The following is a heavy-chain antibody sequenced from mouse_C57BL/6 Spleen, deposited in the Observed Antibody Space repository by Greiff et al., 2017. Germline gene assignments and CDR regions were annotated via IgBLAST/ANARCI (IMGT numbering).Heavy chain of an antibody. D-gene: IGHD2-3*01. CDR3: AIYDGYYVGFAY. CDR1: GYTFTSYW. Sequence: VQLQQSGAELVKPGASVKMSCKASGYTFTSYWITWVKQRPGQGLEWIGDIYPGSGSTNYNEKFKSKATLTVDTSSSTAYMQLSSLTSEDSAVYYCAIYDGYYVGFAYWGQGTLVTVSA. CDR2: IYPGSGST. V-gene: IGHV1-55*01. J-gene: IGHJ3*01.